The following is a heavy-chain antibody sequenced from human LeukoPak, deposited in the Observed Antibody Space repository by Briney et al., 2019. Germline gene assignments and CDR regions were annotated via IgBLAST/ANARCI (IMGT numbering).Heavy chain of an antibody. Sequence: GGSLRLSCAASGFIFSNYAMSWVRQGPGKGLEWVSIISATGGSTFYADSAKGRFIISRDNLENTLHLRMDSLRAEDTAIYYCAKSGLSLTSTSYPYDSWGQGTLVTVSS. CDR2: ISATGGST. CDR1: GFIFSNYA. V-gene: IGHV3-23*01. CDR3: AKSGLSLTSTSYPYDS. J-gene: IGHJ4*02. D-gene: IGHD2-2*01.